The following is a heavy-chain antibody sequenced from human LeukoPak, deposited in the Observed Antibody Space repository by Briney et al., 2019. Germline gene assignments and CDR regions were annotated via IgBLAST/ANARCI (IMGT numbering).Heavy chain of an antibody. D-gene: IGHD5-24*01. J-gene: IGHJ4*02. Sequence: PGGSLRLSCAASGFTFRNYWMIWVRQAPGKGLEWLGNIRGDGSEKRYADSVRGRFTISRDNAQTSLYLQMNSLRAEDTAVYYCARASDPWLQLNWGQGTLVTVSS. CDR2: IRGDGSEK. CDR1: GFTFRNYW. V-gene: IGHV3-7*05. CDR3: ARASDPWLQLN.